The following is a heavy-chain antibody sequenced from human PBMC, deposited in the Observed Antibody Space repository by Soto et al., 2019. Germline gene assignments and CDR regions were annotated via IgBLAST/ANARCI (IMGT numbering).Heavy chain of an antibody. D-gene: IGHD3-22*01. V-gene: IGHV4-34*01. Sequence: QVQLQQWGAGLLKPSETLSLTCAVYGGSFSGYYWSWIRQPPGKGLEWIGEINHSGSTNYNPSLKSRVTISVDTSKNQFSLKLSLVTAADTAVYYWARGVPLVYYDPHAPFDSWGREPWSPSPQ. CDR3: ARGVPLVYYDPHAPFDS. CDR1: GGSFSGYY. CDR2: INHSGST. J-gene: IGHJ4*02.